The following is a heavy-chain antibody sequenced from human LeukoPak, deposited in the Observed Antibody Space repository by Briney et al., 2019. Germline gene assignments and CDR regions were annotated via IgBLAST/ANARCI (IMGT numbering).Heavy chain of an antibody. V-gene: IGHV4-34*01. CDR2: INHSGST. CDR3: ARFPVDYYFDY. J-gene: IGHJ4*02. CDR1: GGSFSGYY. Sequence: SETLSLTCAVYGGSFSGYYWSWIRQPPGKGLEWIGEINHSGSTNYNPSLKSRVTISVDTSKDQFSLKLSSVTAADTAVCYCARFPVDYYFDYWGQGTLVTVSS. D-gene: IGHD5-12*01.